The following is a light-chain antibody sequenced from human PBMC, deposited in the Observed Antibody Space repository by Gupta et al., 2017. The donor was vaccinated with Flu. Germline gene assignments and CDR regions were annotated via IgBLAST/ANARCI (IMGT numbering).Light chain of an antibody. V-gene: IGLV3-1*01. CDR2: QDS. CDR1: KLGDKF. CDR3: QAWDSSTAV. J-gene: IGLJ2*01. Sequence: SYELTQPPSVSVSPGQTASITCFGDKLGDKFVCWYQQKPGQSPILVMYQDSKRPSGIPERFSGSNSGNTATLTISGTQAMDEADYYCQAWDSSTAVFGGGTKLTVL.